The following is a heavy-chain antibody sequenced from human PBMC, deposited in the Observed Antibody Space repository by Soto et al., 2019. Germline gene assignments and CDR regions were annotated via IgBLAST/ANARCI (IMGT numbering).Heavy chain of an antibody. CDR2: ISAYNGNT. D-gene: IGHD3-16*02. V-gene: IGHV1-18*01. CDR1: GYTFTSYG. CDR3: ARRENLGELSLGSAFDI. Sequence: GASVKVSCKASGYTFTSYGISWVRQAPGQGLEWMGWISAYNGNTNYAQKLQGRVTMTTDTSTSTAYMELRSLRSDDTAVYYCARRENLGELSLGSAFDIWGQGTMVTVSS. J-gene: IGHJ3*02.